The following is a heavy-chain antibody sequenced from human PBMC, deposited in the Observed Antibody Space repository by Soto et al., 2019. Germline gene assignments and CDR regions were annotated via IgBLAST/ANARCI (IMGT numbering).Heavy chain of an antibody. D-gene: IGHD3-3*01. CDR2: IKSKTDGGTT. CDR3: TLFWSGYYNEFDY. Sequence: GGSLRLSCAASGFTFSNAWMNWVRQAPGKGLEWVGRIKSKTDGGTTDYAAPVKGRFTISRDDSKNTLYLQMNSLKTEDTAVYYCTLFWSGYYNEFDYWGQGTLVTVSS. CDR1: GFTFSNAW. J-gene: IGHJ4*02. V-gene: IGHV3-15*07.